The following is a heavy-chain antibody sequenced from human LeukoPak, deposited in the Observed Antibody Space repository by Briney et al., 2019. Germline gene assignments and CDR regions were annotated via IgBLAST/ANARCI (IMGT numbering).Heavy chain of an antibody. CDR3: ARDEHGVGTSGPDY. D-gene: IGHD2-8*01. CDR2: INAYNGHT. CDR1: GYTFANFG. J-gene: IGHJ4*02. V-gene: IGHV1-18*01. Sequence: GASVKVSCKASGYTFANFGFTWVRQAPGQGLEWMGWINAYNGHTNYAQNLQGRVTMTTDPSTRTAYMELRSLRSGDTAVYYYARDEHGVGTSGPDYWGQGTLVTVSS.